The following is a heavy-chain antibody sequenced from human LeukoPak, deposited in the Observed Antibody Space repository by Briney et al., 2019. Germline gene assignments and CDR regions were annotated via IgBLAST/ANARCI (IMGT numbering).Heavy chain of an antibody. Sequence: PGGSLRLSCAASGFTFSGYWMSWVRQAPGTGLEWVANIKPDGSEKYYVDSVKGRFTISRENAKNSLYLQMNSLRAEDTAVYYCARDRIQLWSHDYWGQGTLVTVSS. D-gene: IGHD5-18*01. J-gene: IGHJ4*02. CDR2: IKPDGSEK. CDR3: ARDRIQLWSHDY. CDR1: GFTFSGYW. V-gene: IGHV3-7*04.